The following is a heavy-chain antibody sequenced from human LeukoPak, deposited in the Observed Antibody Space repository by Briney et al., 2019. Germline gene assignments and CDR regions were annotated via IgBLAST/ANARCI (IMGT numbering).Heavy chain of an antibody. Sequence: SETLSLTCAVYGGSFSGYYWSWIRQPPGKGLEWIGEINHSGSTNNNPSLKSRVTISVDTSKNQFSLKLSSVTAADTAVYYCARARYYDSSGYLYNWFDPWGQGTLVTVSS. D-gene: IGHD3-22*01. J-gene: IGHJ5*02. CDR3: ARARYYDSSGYLYNWFDP. CDR1: GGSFSGYY. V-gene: IGHV4-34*01. CDR2: INHSGST.